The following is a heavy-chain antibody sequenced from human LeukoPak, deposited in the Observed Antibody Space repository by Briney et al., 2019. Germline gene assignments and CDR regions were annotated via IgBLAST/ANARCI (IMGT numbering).Heavy chain of an antibody. CDR3: TTDPTIITMVRGAYFDY. J-gene: IGHJ4*02. CDR2: IKSKTDGGTT. V-gene: IGHV3-15*01. CDR1: GSTFSNAW. D-gene: IGHD3-10*01. Sequence: TGGSLRLSCAASGSTFSNAWMSWVRQAPGKGLEWVGRIKSKTDGGTTDYAAPVKGKFTSSRDETKKRLYLQMNSLKTEDTAVYYCTTDPTIITMVRGAYFDYWGQGTLVTVSS.